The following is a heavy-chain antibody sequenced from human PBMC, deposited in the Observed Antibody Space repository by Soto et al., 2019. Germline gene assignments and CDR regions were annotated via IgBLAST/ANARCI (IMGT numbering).Heavy chain of an antibody. D-gene: IGHD6-13*01. CDR2: IWYDGTNK. V-gene: IGHV3-33*01. J-gene: IGHJ6*02. CDR1: GFTFSSYG. Sequence: QVQLVESGGGVVQPGRSRRLSCAASGFTFSSYGLHWVRQAPGKGLEGVAVIWYDGTNKYYADSVKGRFTISRDNSKNTLYLQMNSLRAEDTAVYYCARDRGAAAGTRYYYGMDVWGHWTTVTVSS. CDR3: ARDRGAAAGTRYYYGMDV.